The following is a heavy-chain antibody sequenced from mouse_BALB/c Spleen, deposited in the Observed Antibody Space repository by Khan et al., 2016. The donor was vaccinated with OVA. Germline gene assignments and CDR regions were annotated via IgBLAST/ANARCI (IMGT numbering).Heavy chain of an antibody. J-gene: IGHJ2*01. CDR3: ARRGAARATWDYCDY. CDR1: GYTFTNYW. CDR2: TFPGGGYT. V-gene: IGHV1-63*02. D-gene: IGHD3-1*01. Sequence: QVRLQQSGAELVRPGTSVKMSCKAAGYTFTNYWIGWVKQRPGHGLEWIGDTFPGGGYTNYNEKFKGKATLTADTSSSTAYMQLSGLTSEDSAIYYWARRGAARATWDYCDYWGQGTTLTVSS.